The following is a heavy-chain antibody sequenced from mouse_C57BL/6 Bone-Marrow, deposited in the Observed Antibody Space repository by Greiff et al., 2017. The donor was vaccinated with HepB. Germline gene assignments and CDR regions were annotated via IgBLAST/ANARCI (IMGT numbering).Heavy chain of an antibody. V-gene: IGHV14-1*02. CDR2: IDPELGNS. D-gene: IGHD5-5*01. Sequence: VQLQQSGAELVRPGALVKLSCKTSGFNIKAYYMHWVKQRPEQGLEWIGWIDPELGNSKYYPKFQGKATITAETSSNTAYLQISSLTSEDTAVYYCVRPFGTTYDTYFDYWGQGTTLTVSS. CDR1: GFNIKAYY. J-gene: IGHJ2*01. CDR3: VRPFGTTYDTYFDY.